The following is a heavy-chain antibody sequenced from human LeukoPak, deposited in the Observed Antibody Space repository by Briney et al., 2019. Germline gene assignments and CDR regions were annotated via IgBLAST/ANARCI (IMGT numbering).Heavy chain of an antibody. CDR3: VRVEYDSSRFHP. CDR1: GGSVSRGSYW. D-gene: IGHD3-22*01. V-gene: IGHV4-61*02. Sequence: SQTLSLTCTASGGSVSRGSYWGTCIRHPVGMGLEWIGRIYTSGGANYNPSLKSRVTISLDTSKNHFSLKLSSVTAADTAVYYCVRVEYDSSRFHPWGQGTLVTAS. CDR2: IYTSGGA. J-gene: IGHJ5*02.